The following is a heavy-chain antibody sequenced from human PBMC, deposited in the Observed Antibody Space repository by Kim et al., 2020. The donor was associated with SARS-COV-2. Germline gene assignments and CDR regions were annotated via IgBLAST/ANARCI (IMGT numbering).Heavy chain of an antibody. Sequence: GGSLRLSCAASGFTFSSYAMHWVRQAPGKGLEWVAVISYDGSNKYYADSVKGRFTISRDNSKNTLYLQMNSLRAEDTAVYYCAREGELGGNFYRTRSGSLGYGGQGTLVTVSS. D-gene: IGHD2-15*01. CDR3: AREGELGGNFYRTRSGSLGY. CDR1: GFTFSSYA. J-gene: IGHJ4*02. CDR2: ISYDGSNK. V-gene: IGHV3-30*04.